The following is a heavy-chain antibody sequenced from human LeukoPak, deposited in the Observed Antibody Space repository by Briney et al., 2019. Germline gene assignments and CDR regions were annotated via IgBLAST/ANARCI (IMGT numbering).Heavy chain of an antibody. D-gene: IGHD1-14*01. CDR2: ITNDGSST. V-gene: IGHV3-74*01. CDR1: GLTFSSHW. J-gene: IGHJ4*02. Sequence: GGSLRLSCAASGLTFSSHWMHWVRQAPGKGLVWVSRITNDGSSTTYADSVKGRFTISRDNAKNMLYLQVNSLRAEDTAVYYCARDLLGSGNYFDYWGQGTLVTVSS. CDR3: ARDLLGSGNYFDY.